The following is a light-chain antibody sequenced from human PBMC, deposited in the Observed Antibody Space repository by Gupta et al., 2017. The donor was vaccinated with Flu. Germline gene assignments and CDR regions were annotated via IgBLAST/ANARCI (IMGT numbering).Light chain of an antibody. CDR1: SSDVGGYNY. V-gene: IGLV2-11*01. Sequence: TSSDVGGYNYVSWHQNPPGKAPNVMIYDVSQRPAGVPDFFSGSKSGNTASLTISGHEAEEEADYYCCSYASRYTLVFGGGTKLTVL. J-gene: IGLJ2*01. CDR2: DVS. CDR3: CSYASRYTLV.